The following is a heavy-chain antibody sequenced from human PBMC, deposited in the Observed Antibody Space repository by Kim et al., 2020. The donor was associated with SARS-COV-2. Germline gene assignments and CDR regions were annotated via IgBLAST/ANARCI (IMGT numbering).Heavy chain of an antibody. Sequence: ADTVKSRFTVSRDNAKTPLYLKMNSLRAEATAFYYCARDHSIAAAGSLDYWGQGTLVTVSS. J-gene: IGHJ4*02. V-gene: IGHV3-48*03. CDR3: ARDHSIAAAGSLDY. D-gene: IGHD6-13*01.